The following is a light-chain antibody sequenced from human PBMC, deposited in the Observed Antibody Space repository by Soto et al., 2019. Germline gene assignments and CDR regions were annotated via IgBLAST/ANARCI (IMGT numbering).Light chain of an antibody. V-gene: IGKV1-9*01. CDR2: AAS. J-gene: IGKJ4*01. Sequence: IQLTQSPSSLSASVGDRVTITCQASQGISSYLAWYQQKPGKAPKLLIHAASTLPSGVPSRFSGSGSGTDFTLTISSLQHEDFATYYCQQLNSYPLTFGGGTKVEIK. CDR1: QGISSY. CDR3: QQLNSYPLT.